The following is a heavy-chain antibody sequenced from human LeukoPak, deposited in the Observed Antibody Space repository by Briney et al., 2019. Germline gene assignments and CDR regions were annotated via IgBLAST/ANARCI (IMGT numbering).Heavy chain of an antibody. CDR1: GFTFSNYW. Sequence: GGSLRLSCEASGFTFSNYWMSWVRQAPGKGMEWVSSISSSSSYIYYADSVKGRFTISRDNAKNSLYLQMNSLRAEDTAVYYCARVWGEYGDYYYAMDVWGQGTTVTVSS. J-gene: IGHJ6*02. D-gene: IGHD4-17*01. V-gene: IGHV3-21*01. CDR3: ARVWGEYGDYYYAMDV. CDR2: ISSSSSYI.